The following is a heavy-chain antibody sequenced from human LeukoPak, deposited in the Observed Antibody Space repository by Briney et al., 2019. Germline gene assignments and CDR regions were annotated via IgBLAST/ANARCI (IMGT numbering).Heavy chain of an antibody. J-gene: IGHJ4*02. D-gene: IGHD6-19*01. Sequence: ASVKVSCKASGYTFTSYGISWVRQAPGQGLEWMGWISAYNGNTNYAQKLQGRVTMTTDTSTSTAYMELRSLRSDDTAVYYCARVLPEIAVAGYFDYWGQGTLVTVSS. CDR3: ARVLPEIAVAGYFDY. CDR1: GYTFTSYG. CDR2: ISAYNGNT. V-gene: IGHV1-18*01.